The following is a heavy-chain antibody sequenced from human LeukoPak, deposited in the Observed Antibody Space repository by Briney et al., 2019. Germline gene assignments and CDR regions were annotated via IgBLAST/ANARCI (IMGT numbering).Heavy chain of an antibody. CDR3: ATEVPWYHGSASEWYFDL. CDR1: GYTLTELS. Sequence: ASVKVSCKVSGYTLTELSMHWVRQAPGKGLEWMGGFDPEDGETIYAQKFQGRVTMTEDTSTDTAYMELSSLRSEDTAVYYCATEVPWYHGSASEWYFDLWGRGTLVTVSS. D-gene: IGHD3-10*01. J-gene: IGHJ2*01. CDR2: FDPEDGET. V-gene: IGHV1-24*01.